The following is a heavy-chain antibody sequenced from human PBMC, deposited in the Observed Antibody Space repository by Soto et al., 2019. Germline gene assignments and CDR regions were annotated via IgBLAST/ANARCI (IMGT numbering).Heavy chain of an antibody. CDR1: GFIVNSNY. V-gene: IGHV3-66*01. D-gene: IGHD2-2*01. CDR3: AGGGDVVPAAMRYYYYYGMDV. J-gene: IGHJ6*02. CDR2: IYSGGST. Sequence: PGGSLRLSCAASGFIVNSNYMSWVRQAPGKGLEWVSVIYSGGSTYYADSVKGRFTISRDDSKNTLFLQMKSLRAEDTAVYYCAGGGDVVPAAMRYYYYYGMDVWGQGTTVTVSS.